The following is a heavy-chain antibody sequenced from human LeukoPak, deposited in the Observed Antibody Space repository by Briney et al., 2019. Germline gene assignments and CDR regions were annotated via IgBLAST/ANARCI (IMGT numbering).Heavy chain of an antibody. D-gene: IGHD4-17*01. Sequence: ASVKVSCRVSGYTLTELSMHWVRQAPGKGLEWMGGFDPEDGETIYAQKFQGRVTMTEDTSTDTAYMELGSLRSEDTAVYYCATPYGDYVLGWYFDLWGRGTLVTVSS. V-gene: IGHV1-24*01. CDR3: ATPYGDYVLGWYFDL. J-gene: IGHJ2*01. CDR1: GYTLTELS. CDR2: FDPEDGET.